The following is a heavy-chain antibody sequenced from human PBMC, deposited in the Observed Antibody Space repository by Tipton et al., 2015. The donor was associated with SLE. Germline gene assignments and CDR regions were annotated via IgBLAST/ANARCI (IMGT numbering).Heavy chain of an antibody. Sequence: TLSLTCAVYGGSFSGYYWSWIRQPPGKGLEWIGEINHSGSTNYNPSLKSRVTISVDTSKNQFSLKLSSVTAADTAVYYCARQDHKGFDYWGQRTLVTVSS. CDR2: INHSGST. V-gene: IGHV4-34*01. J-gene: IGHJ4*02. CDR3: ARQDHKGFDY. CDR1: GGSFSGYY. D-gene: IGHD2-15*01.